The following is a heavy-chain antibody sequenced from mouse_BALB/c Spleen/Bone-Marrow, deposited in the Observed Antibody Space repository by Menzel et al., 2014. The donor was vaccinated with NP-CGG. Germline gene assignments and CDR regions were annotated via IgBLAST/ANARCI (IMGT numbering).Heavy chain of an antibody. V-gene: IGHV5-9-4*01. CDR2: ISSGGTYT. Sequence: EVKLVESGGGLVKPGGSLKLSCAASGFTFSYYAMSWVRQSPEKRLEWAAEISSGGTYTYYPDTVTGRFTISRDNAKNTLYLEMSSLRSEDTAMYYCVRDSSGYFDYWGQGTTLTVSS. D-gene: IGHD3-1*01. CDR3: VRDSSGYFDY. CDR1: GFTFSYYA. J-gene: IGHJ2*01.